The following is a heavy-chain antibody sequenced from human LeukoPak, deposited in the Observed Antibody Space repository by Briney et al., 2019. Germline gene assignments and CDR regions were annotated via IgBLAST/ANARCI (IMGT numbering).Heavy chain of an antibody. J-gene: IGHJ1*01. CDR2: IWYDGSNK. CDR1: GFTFSSYG. CDR3: AKDSGGVAAAGSPYFQH. D-gene: IGHD6-13*01. Sequence: GGSLRLSCAASGFTFSSYGMHWVRQAPGKGLEWVAVIWYDGSNKYYADSVKGRFTISRDNSKNTLYLKMNSLRAEDTAVYYCAKDSGGVAAAGSPYFQHWGQGTLVTVSS. V-gene: IGHV3-33*06.